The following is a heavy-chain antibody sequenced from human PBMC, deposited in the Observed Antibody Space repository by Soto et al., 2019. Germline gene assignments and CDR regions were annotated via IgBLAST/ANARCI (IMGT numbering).Heavy chain of an antibody. V-gene: IGHV1-18*01. Sequence: QDQLVQSGVEVKKPGASVKVSCKASGYSFTNYGITWVRQAPGQGFEWMGWISAYNGNTNYAQKFQGRVTMTTDASTGSAYLELRSLRSDDRAVYYCARDRGVAPPVAGNTHYYYYMDVGGKGTTVTVSS. CDR2: ISAYNGNT. CDR3: ARDRGVAPPVAGNTHYYYYMDV. D-gene: IGHD6-19*01. CDR1: GYSFTNYG. J-gene: IGHJ6*03.